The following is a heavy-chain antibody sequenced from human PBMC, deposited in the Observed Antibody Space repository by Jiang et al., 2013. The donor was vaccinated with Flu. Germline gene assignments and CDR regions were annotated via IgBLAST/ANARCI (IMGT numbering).Heavy chain of an antibody. V-gene: IGHV4-34*01. J-gene: IGHJ6*03. D-gene: IGHD3-22*01. Sequence: KPSETLSLTCAVYGGSFSGYYWSWIRQPPGKGLEWIGEINHSGSTNYNPSLKSRVTISVDTSKNQFSLKLSSVTAADTAVYYCARGRDSYYMDVWGKGTTVTVSS. CDR1: GGSFSGYY. CDR3: ARGRDSYYMDV. CDR2: INHSGST.